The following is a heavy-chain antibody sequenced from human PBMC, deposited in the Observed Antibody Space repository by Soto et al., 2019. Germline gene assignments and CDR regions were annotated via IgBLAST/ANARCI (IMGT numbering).Heavy chain of an antibody. D-gene: IGHD2-21*02. V-gene: IGHV4-34*01. CDR3: ARHPIAPSGIVVVPAYYFAY. Sequence: PEKLCLTCTGYGGFLSGYYWSGIRQPPGKGLEWIGEINHSGSTNYNPSLKSRVTISVDTSKNQFSLKLSSVTAADTAVYYCARHPIAPSGIVVVPAYYFAYRGQGTLVTVSA. J-gene: IGHJ4*02. CDR2: INHSGST. CDR1: GGFLSGYY.